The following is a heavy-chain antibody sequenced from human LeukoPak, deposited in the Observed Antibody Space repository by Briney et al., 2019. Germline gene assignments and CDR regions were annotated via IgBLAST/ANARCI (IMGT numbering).Heavy chain of an antibody. V-gene: IGHV3-30*03. D-gene: IGHD3-10*01. J-gene: IGHJ4*02. CDR3: ARDRGRRTYMLDY. CDR2: ISYDGSNK. Sequence: HPGGSLRLSCAASGFTFSSYGMHWVRQAPGKGLEWVAVISYDGSNKYYADSVKGRFTISRDNSKNTLYLQMNSLRAEDTAVYYCARDRGRRTYMLDYWGQGTLVTVSS. CDR1: GFTFSSYG.